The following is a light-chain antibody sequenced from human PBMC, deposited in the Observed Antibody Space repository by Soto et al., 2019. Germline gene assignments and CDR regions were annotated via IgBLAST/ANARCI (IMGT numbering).Light chain of an antibody. V-gene: IGLV2-14*03. Sequence: QSVLTQPASVSGSPGQSITISCTGTSSDVGGYNYVSWYQHHPGKAPKLMIYDVSNRPSGVSNRFSGSKSGNTASLTISGLQPEDEADNYCSSNTTSNTRQIVFGTGTKVPV. CDR2: DVS. J-gene: IGLJ1*01. CDR1: SSDVGGYNY. CDR3: SSNTTSNTRQIV.